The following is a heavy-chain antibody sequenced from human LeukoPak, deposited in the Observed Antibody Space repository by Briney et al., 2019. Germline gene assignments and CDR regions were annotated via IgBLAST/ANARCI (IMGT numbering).Heavy chain of an antibody. CDR2: ISGSGGST. Sequence: RGSLRLSCAVSGFTFSSDAMSWVSQAPGKWLEWVSAISGSGGSTYYADSVQGRFTISQVNSKNTLYLQMNSLRAEDTAVYYCAKQTRPQLGRRLGFDYWGQGTLVTVSS. J-gene: IGHJ4*02. CDR1: GFTFSSDA. D-gene: IGHD1-1*01. V-gene: IGHV3-23*01. CDR3: AKQTRPQLGRRLGFDY.